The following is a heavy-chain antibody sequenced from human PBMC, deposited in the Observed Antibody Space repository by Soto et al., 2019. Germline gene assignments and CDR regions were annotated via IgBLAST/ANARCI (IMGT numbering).Heavy chain of an antibody. J-gene: IGHJ3*02. D-gene: IGHD3-10*01. V-gene: IGHV3-7*03. CDR3: ARDQYGNAFGALDI. CDR1: GFTFSNYG. CDR2: IRQDGSQI. Sequence: GGALRLSCAAPGFTFSNYGMSWVRQAPGKGLEWVANIRQDGSQIQYVDSVKGRFTASRDKAKNSLYLQMSNLGVEDTALYYCARDQYGNAFGALDIWGQGTKVTVSS.